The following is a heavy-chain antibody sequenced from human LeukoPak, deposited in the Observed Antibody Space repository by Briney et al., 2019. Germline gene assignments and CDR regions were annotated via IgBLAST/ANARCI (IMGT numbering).Heavy chain of an antibody. CDR3: ARGVTIFDYYYYMDV. D-gene: IGHD3-3*01. CDR2: IIPIFGTA. CDR1: GGTFSSYA. Sequence: ASVKVSCKASGGTFSSYAISWVRQAPGQGLEWMGGIIPIFGTANYAQKFQGRVTITADESTSTAYMELSSLRSEDTAVYYCARGVTIFDYYYYMDVWGKVTTVTVSS. V-gene: IGHV1-69*01. J-gene: IGHJ6*03.